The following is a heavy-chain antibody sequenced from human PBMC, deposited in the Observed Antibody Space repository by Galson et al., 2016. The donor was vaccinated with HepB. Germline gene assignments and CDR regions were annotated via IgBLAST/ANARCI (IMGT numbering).Heavy chain of an antibody. J-gene: IGHJ4*02. CDR1: AGTFKNYA. CDR2: ISGSGGRT. Sequence: SLRLSCAVSAGTFKNYAMNWVRQAPGKGLEWVAAISGSGGRTSYEDSVRGRFTISRDNSKYTLFLRMNSVGVEDTAVYFCAKSGFFGELDKWGQGTGVVVSS. CDR3: AKSGFFGELDK. D-gene: IGHD3-10*01. V-gene: IGHV3-23*01.